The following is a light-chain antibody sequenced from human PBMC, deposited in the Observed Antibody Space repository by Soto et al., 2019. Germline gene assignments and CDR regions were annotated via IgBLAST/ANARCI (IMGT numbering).Light chain of an antibody. J-gene: IGKJ4*01. Sequence: DIVLTQSPGTLSLSPGERASLSCRASQSVSSNYLAWHQAKPGQAPRLLIYGASSRATGIPDRFSGSGYGTDFTLTISRLEPEDFAVYYCQQYGSSPLTFGGGTKVEIK. V-gene: IGKV3-20*01. CDR1: QSVSSNY. CDR2: GAS. CDR3: QQYGSSPLT.